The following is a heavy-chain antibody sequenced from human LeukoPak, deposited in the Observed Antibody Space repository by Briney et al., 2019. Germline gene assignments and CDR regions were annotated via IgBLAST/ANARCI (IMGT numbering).Heavy chain of an antibody. J-gene: IGHJ4*02. CDR3: ARDSTYYYGSGSYDPPGDY. CDR2: ISGSGGST. CDR1: GFTFSSYA. Sequence: PGGSLRLSCAASGFTFSSYAMSWVRQAPGKGLEWVSAISGSGGSTYYADSVKGRFTISRDNSKNTLYLQMNSLRAEDTAVYYCARDSTYYYGSGSYDPPGDYWGQGTWSPSPQ. D-gene: IGHD3-10*01. V-gene: IGHV3-23*01.